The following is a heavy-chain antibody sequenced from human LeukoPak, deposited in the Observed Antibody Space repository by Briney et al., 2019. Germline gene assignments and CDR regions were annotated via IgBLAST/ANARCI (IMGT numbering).Heavy chain of an antibody. CDR3: AHGVGATTPFDY. D-gene: IGHD1-26*01. Sequence: ASVKVSCKASGYTFTSYYMHWVRQAPGQGLEWMGIINPSGGSTSYAQKFQGRVTMTRDTSTSTVYMELSSLRSDDTAVYYCAHGVGATTPFDYWGQGTLVTVSS. V-gene: IGHV1-46*01. J-gene: IGHJ4*02. CDR1: GYTFTSYY. CDR2: INPSGGST.